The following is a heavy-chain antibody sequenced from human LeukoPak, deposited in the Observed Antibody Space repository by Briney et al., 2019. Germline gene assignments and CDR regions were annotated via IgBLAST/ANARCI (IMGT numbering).Heavy chain of an antibody. CDR3: VRGSGWFLY. J-gene: IGHJ4*02. V-gene: IGHV3-7*03. Sequence: GGSLRLSCAASGFTFWNHLMSWVCQAPGKGLEWVATIKEDGSEKQYVDSVKGRFTISRDNAKSSLYLQMNSLRVEDMAVYYCVRGSGWFLYWGQGTLVTVSS. CDR1: GFTFWNHL. CDR2: IKEDGSEK. D-gene: IGHD6-19*01.